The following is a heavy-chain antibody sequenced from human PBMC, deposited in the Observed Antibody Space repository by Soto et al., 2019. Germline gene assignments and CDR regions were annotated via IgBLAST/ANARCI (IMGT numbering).Heavy chain of an antibody. J-gene: IGHJ3*02. Sequence: EVQLLESGGGLVQPGGSLRLSCAASGFTFSSYAMNWVRQAPGKGLEWVSVISGSGGSTYYADSVKGRFTISRDNSKNTLYLQMNSLRAEDTAVYYCAKDRESMTWVWKAFDIWGQGTMVTVSS. CDR1: GFTFSSYA. CDR3: AKDRESMTWVWKAFDI. CDR2: ISGSGGST. V-gene: IGHV3-23*01. D-gene: IGHD3-10*01.